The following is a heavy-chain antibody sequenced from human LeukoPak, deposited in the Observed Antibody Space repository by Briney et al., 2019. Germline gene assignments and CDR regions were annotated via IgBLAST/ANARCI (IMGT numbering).Heavy chain of an antibody. CDR2: ISYDGSNK. CDR1: GFTFSSYA. J-gene: IGHJ4*02. D-gene: IGHD3-22*01. CDR3: ARGLYYYDSSGYYNPVVFDY. Sequence: GGSLRLSCAASGFTFSSYAMHWVRQAPGKGLEWVAVISYDGSNKYYADSVKGRFTISRDNSKNTLYLQMNSLRAEDTAVYYCARGLYYYDSSGYYNPVVFDYWGQGTLVTVSS. V-gene: IGHV3-30-3*01.